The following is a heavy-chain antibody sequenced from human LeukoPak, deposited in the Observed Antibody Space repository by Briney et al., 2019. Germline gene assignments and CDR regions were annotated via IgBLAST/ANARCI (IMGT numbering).Heavy chain of an antibody. V-gene: IGHV3-30*04. CDR2: AYGDGSSQ. D-gene: IGHD4-11*01. CDR3: ATGGNFYYSH. CDR1: GFTFNSNA. Sequence: PGGSLRLSCAASGFTFNSNAIHWVRQAPGKGLEWVAVAYGDGSSQYYADSVKGRFSISKDISKNTLSLQMNSLRAEDTAVYSCATGGNFYYSHWGQGTLVTVSS. J-gene: IGHJ1*01.